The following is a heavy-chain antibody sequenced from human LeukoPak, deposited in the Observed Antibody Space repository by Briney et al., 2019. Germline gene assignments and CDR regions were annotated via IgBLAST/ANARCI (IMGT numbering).Heavy chain of an antibody. CDR1: GGSISSYY. CDR2: IYYSGST. CDR3: ARQTGSGLFILP. J-gene: IGHJ4*02. Sequence: SETLSLTCTVSGGSISSYYWSWIRQPPGKGLEWIGYIYYSGSTNYNPSLKSRVTISVDTSKNQFSLKLTSVTATDTAIYYCARQTGSGLFILPGGQGTLVTVSS. D-gene: IGHD3/OR15-3a*01. V-gene: IGHV4-59*08.